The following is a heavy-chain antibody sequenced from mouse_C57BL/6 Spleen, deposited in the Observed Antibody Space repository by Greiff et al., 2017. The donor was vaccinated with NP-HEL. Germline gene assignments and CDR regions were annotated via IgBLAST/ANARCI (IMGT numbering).Heavy chain of an antibody. V-gene: IGHV1-15*01. J-gene: IGHJ4*01. CDR3: TRSGNYAYYYAMDY. CDR1: GYTFTDYE. CDR2: IDPETGGT. D-gene: IGHD2-1*01. Sequence: QVQLQQSGAELVRPGASVTLSCKASGYTFTDYEMHWVKQTPVHGLEWIGAIDPETGGTAYNQKFKGKAILTADKSSSTAYMELRSLTSEDSAVYYCTRSGNYAYYYAMDYWGQGTSVTVSS.